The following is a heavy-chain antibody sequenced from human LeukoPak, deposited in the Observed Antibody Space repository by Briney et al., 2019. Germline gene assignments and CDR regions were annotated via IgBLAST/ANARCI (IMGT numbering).Heavy chain of an antibody. Sequence: PSETLSLTCTVSGGSISSYYWSWIRQPAGKGLEWIARIYTSGSANYNPSLESRVTMSVDTSKNPFSLKLSSVTAADTAVYYCARETDSTYGLFDYWGQGTLVTVSS. V-gene: IGHV4-4*07. D-gene: IGHD4-11*01. J-gene: IGHJ4*02. CDR3: ARETDSTYGLFDY. CDR2: IYTSGSA. CDR1: GGSISSYY.